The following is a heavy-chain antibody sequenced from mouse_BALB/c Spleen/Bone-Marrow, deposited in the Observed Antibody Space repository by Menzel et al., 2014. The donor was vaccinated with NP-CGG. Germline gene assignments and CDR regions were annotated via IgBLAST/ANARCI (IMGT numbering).Heavy chain of an antibody. J-gene: IGHJ2*01. CDR1: GFTFSSFG. CDR2: ISSGSSTI. D-gene: IGHD4-1*01. CDR3: TREGNWDNGDY. Sequence: EVKLVESGGGLVQAGGLRKLSCAASGFTFSSFGMHWVRQAPEKGLEWVAYISSGSSTIFYADTVKGRFTISRDNPKNTLFLQMTNLRSEDTAMYYCTREGNWDNGDYWGQGTTLTVSS. V-gene: IGHV5-17*02.